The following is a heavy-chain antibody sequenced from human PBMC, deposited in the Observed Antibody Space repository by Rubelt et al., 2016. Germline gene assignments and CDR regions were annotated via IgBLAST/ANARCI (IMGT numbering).Heavy chain of an antibody. Sequence: QVQLQQWGAGLLKPSETLSLTCAVYAGSFSDYYWTWIRQSPGKGLEWVGEINHSGSTNYNPSLQVHANMSVDTSRYQFSLKLTAVTAADTAVYHRAGGSRPHSSFGHLDSWGQGTLVTVSS. J-gene: IGHJ4*02. CDR3: AGGSRPHSSFGHLDS. V-gene: IGHV4-34*02. CDR1: AGSFSDYY. D-gene: IGHD3-16*01. CDR2: INHSGST.